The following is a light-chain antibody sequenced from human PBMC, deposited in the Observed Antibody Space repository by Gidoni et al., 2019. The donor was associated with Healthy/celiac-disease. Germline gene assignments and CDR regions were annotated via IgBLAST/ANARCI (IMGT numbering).Light chain of an antibody. CDR1: QSISSW. Sequence: DIQLTQSPSTLSASVGDRVTITCRDSQSISSWLAWYQQKPGKAPKLLIYDASSLESGVPSRFSGSGSGTEFTLTISSLQPDDFATYYCQQYNSYPLTFGGGTKVEIK. CDR3: QQYNSYPLT. V-gene: IGKV1-5*01. J-gene: IGKJ4*01. CDR2: DAS.